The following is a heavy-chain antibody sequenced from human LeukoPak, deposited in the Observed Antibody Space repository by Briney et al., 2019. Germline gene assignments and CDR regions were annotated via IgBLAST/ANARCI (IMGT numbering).Heavy chain of an antibody. CDR1: GFTFSSYG. CDR3: ARVGAPLSSSGNGAGY. Sequence: PGRSLRLSCAASGFTFSSYGMHWVRQAPGKGLEWVAVISYDGSNKYYADSVKGRFTISRDNSKNTLYLQMNSLRAEDTAVYYCARVGAPLSSSGNGAGYWGQGTLVTVSS. J-gene: IGHJ4*02. CDR2: ISYDGSNK. V-gene: IGHV3-30*03. D-gene: IGHD6-6*01.